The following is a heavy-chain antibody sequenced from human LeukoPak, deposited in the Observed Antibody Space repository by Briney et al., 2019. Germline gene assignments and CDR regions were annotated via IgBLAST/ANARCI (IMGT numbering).Heavy chain of an antibody. CDR3: ARNEYSSTNWFDP. Sequence: HAGGSLRLSCAASGFSYSTYAMHWVRQAPGKGLEWVAVISYDGANKYYADSVKGRFTISRDNSKNTLYLQMNSLRAEDTAVYYCARNEYSSTNWFDPWGQGTLVTVSS. V-gene: IGHV3-30-3*01. CDR1: GFSYSTYA. D-gene: IGHD6-19*01. J-gene: IGHJ5*02. CDR2: ISYDGANK.